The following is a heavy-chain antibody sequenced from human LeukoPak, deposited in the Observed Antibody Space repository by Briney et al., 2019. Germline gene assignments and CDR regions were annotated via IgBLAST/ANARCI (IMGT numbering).Heavy chain of an antibody. CDR2: FSDTDGSA. CDR1: GFTFSSYA. J-gene: IGHJ3*01. D-gene: IGHD6-13*01. CDR3: ASAKIAAAGTGAFDV. V-gene: IGHV3-23*01. Sequence: GGSLRLSCAASGFTFSSYAMTWVRQAPGKGLEWVSAFSDTDGSAQYAESVEGRFTISRDNSKNTLYLQMNSLGAEDTAVYYCASAKIAAAGTGAFDVWGQGALVTVSS.